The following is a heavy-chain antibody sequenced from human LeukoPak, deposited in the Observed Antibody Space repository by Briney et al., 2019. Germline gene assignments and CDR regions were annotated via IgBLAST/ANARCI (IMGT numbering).Heavy chain of an antibody. CDR2: IYSGGTK. CDR3: GRDVLL. J-gene: IGHJ4*02. Sequence: GGSLRLSCAASGFSVSNNYMNWVRQAPGKGLEWVSLIYSGGTKYYAASVKGGITVSRDNSKNTLYLQMNSQRAEDTAVYSCGRDVLLWGQGTLVTVSS. V-gene: IGHV3-53*01. D-gene: IGHD3-16*01. CDR1: GFSVSNNY.